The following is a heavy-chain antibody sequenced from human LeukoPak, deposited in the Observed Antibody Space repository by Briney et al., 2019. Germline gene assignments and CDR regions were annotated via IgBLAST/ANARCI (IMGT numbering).Heavy chain of an antibody. CDR1: GSISGYY. D-gene: IGHD2-2*01. CDR3: ARQKCTSASCLTKNAFDI. J-gene: IGHJ3*02. V-gene: IGHV4-4*09. Sequence: SETLSLTCTVSGSISGYYWSWIRQPPGKGLEWIGYIYTSGSTNYNPSLESRVTISVDTSKNQFSLDLSSVTAADTAVYYCARQKCTSASCLTKNAFDIWVQGTMVTVSS. CDR2: IYTSGST.